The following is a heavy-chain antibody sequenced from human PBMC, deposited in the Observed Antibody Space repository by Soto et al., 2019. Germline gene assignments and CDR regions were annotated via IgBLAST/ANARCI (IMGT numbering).Heavy chain of an antibody. CDR1: GFTVSSNY. D-gene: IGHD3-10*01. Sequence: GGSLRLSFAASGFTVSSNYMSWVRQAPGKGLEWVSFIYSGGSTYYADSVKGRFTISRDNSKNTLYLQMNSLRAEDTAVYYCASLMIEFGGLGXWGQGTMVTVSX. J-gene: IGHJ4*02. CDR3: ASLMIEFGGLGX. CDR2: IYSGGST. V-gene: IGHV3-53*01.